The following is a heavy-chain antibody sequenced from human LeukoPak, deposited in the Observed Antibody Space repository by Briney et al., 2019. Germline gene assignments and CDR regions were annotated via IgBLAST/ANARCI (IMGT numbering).Heavy chain of an antibody. D-gene: IGHD1-1*01. Sequence: GGSLRLSCAASGFTFDDYGMTWVRQVPGKGLEWVAEINWIGDTTRYGDSVKGRFTISRDNAKNSLDLQINSLRVEDTAFYYCATNPPGRTYLQDWGQGTLVTVSS. CDR2: INWIGDTT. V-gene: IGHV3-20*04. J-gene: IGHJ1*01. CDR1: GFTFDDYG. CDR3: ATNPPGRTYLQD.